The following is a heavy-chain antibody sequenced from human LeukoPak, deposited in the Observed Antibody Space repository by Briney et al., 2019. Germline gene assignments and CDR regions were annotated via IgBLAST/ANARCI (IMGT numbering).Heavy chain of an antibody. CDR1: GFTFSSYG. V-gene: IGHV3-30*02. J-gene: IGHJ4*02. CDR2: IRYDGSNK. CDR3: AKEGVTIFGVVTHFDY. D-gene: IGHD3-3*01. Sequence: GGSLGLSCAASGFTFSSYGMHWVRQAQGKGLEWVAFIRYDGSNKYYADSVKGRFTISRDNSKNTLYLQMNSLRAEDTAVYYCAKEGVTIFGVVTHFDYWGQGTLVTVSS.